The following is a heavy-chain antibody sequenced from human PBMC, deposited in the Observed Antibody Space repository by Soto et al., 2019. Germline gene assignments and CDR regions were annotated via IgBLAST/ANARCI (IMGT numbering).Heavy chain of an antibody. CDR2: IYTGGGT. Sequence: GSLRLSCAAAGFTVSFNFMSWVRQAPGKGLEWVSVIYTGGGTKYADSVKGRFIISRDNSKNTLYLQMNSLRAEDTAVYYCARGYSSGWPHDAFDIWGQGTMVTVSS. V-gene: IGHV3-66*01. D-gene: IGHD6-19*01. CDR1: GFTVSFNF. CDR3: ARGYSSGWPHDAFDI. J-gene: IGHJ3*02.